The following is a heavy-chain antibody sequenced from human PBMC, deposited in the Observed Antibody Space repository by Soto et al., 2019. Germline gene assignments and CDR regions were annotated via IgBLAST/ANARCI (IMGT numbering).Heavy chain of an antibody. CDR2: ISSDGSRQ. J-gene: IGHJ4*01. Sequence: GGSLRLSCAASGFTFNTYGMHWVRQAPGKGLEWVAIISSDGSRQFYADSVRGRFTMSRDNSKNTLYLQMNSLKTEDTAVYYCAKKHAGGFWSSTDYWGHGTLVTVSS. CDR1: GFTFNTYG. V-gene: IGHV3-30*18. CDR3: AKKHAGGFWSSTDY. D-gene: IGHD2-2*01.